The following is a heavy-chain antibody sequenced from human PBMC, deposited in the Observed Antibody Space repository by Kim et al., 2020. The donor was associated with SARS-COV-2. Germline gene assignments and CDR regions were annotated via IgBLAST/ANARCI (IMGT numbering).Heavy chain of an antibody. Sequence: SQTLSLTCAISGDSVSRNNVAWNWIRQSPLRGLEWLGRTYYRSKWYNDYAVSVKSRININADTSKNQFSLQLNAVTPDDTAVYYCAEGYGLGVWGQGTTVTVSS. CDR1: GDSVSRNNVA. V-gene: IGHV6-1*01. CDR2: TYYRSKWYN. CDR3: AEGYGLGV. J-gene: IGHJ6*02.